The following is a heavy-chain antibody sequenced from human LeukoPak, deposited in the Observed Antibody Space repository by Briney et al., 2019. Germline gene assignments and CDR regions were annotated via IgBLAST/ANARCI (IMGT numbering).Heavy chain of an antibody. CDR2: IWYDGSNK. Sequence: PGRSLRLSCAASGFTFSSYGMHWVRQAPGKGLEWVAVIWYDGSNKYYADSVKGRFTISRDNSKNTLYLQMNSLRAEDTAVYYCAKLSTGSSSPGYYFDYWGQGTLVTVSS. J-gene: IGHJ4*02. CDR3: AKLSTGSSSPGYYFDY. V-gene: IGHV3-33*06. D-gene: IGHD6-6*01. CDR1: GFTFSSYG.